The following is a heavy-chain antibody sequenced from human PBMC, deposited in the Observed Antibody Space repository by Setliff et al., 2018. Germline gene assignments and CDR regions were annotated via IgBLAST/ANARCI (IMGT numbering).Heavy chain of an antibody. V-gene: IGHV4-59*08. J-gene: IGHJ3*01. CDR1: GGSISPYF. CDR2: IYHNGNT. Sequence: KTSETLSLTCTVSGGSISPYFWSWIRQPPGKGLEWIGYIYHNGNTNFNPSLKTRLTMSMNSLFLQMDSLRVDDTAVYYCGRAGKPYAIDVWGQGTMVTVSS. CDR3: GRAGKPYAIDV.